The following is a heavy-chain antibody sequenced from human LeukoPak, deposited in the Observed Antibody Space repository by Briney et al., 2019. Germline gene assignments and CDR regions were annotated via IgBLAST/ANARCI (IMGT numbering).Heavy chain of an antibody. Sequence: PGGSLRLSCAASGFPFSNACMTWVRQAPGKGREWVGHIKRKTYSGITDHAAPVKGRFTISRDDSQNTLYLQMNSLKAEDTAVYYCTTGTWIQLWLADYWGQGTLVTVSS. CDR1: GFPFSNAC. J-gene: IGHJ4*02. D-gene: IGHD5-18*01. V-gene: IGHV3-15*01. CDR2: IKRKTYSGIT. CDR3: TTGTWIQLWLADY.